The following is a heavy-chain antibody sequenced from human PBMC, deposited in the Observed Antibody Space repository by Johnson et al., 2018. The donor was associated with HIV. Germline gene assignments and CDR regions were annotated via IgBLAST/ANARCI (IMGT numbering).Heavy chain of an antibody. CDR1: GFTFSSYA. CDR3: ARERNMIVVDDDAFDI. CDR2: ISYDGSNK. V-gene: IGHV3-30-3*01. J-gene: IGHJ3*02. Sequence: QVQLVESGGGVVQPGRSLRLSCAASGFTFSSYAMHWVRQAPGKGLEWVAVISYDGSNKYYADSVKGRFTISRDNSKNTLYLQMNSLRAEDTAVYYCARERNMIVVDDDAFDIWGQGTMVTASS. D-gene: IGHD3-22*01.